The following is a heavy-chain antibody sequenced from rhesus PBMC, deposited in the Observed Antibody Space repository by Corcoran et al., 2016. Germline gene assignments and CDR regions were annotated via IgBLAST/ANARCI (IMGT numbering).Heavy chain of an antibody. V-gene: IGHV4-65*01. CDR1: VGPLSSSPW. D-gene: IGHD4-23*01. J-gene: IGHJ4*01. CDR2: ISGSSGST. Sequence: QVQLQESGPGLVKPSETLSLTCAVSVGPLSSSPWCSWLRPPPGKGREWIGYISGSSGSTYYNPSLKRRVTISTDTAKNQFSLKLSAVTAADTAVYYCARDRTVTLFDYWGQGVLVTVSS. CDR3: ARDRTVTLFDY.